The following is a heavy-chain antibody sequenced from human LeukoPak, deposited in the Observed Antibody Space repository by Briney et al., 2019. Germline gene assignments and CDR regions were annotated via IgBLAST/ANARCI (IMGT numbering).Heavy chain of an antibody. D-gene: IGHD6-19*01. J-gene: IGHJ6*03. V-gene: IGHV4-34*01. Sequence: SETLSLTCAVYGGSFSGYYWSWIRQPPGKGLEWIGEINHSGGTNYNPSLKSRVTISVDTSKNQFSLKLSSVTAADTAVYYCARESSGRSYYYYYYMDVWGKGTTVTVSS. CDR1: GGSFSGYY. CDR3: ARESSGRSYYYYYYMDV. CDR2: INHSGGT.